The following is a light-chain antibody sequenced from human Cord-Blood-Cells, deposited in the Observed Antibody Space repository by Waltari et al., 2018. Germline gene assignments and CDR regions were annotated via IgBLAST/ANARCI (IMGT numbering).Light chain of an antibody. V-gene: IGLV2-11*01. J-gene: IGLJ2*01. CDR3: CSYAGSYTV. CDR1: SSDVGGYNY. Sequence: QSALTQPRSVSGSPGQSVTISCTGTSSDVGGYNYVPGYQQHPGKAPKLMIYDGSKRPSWVPDRFSGSKSGNAASLTISGLQAEDEADYYCCSYAGSYTVFGGGTKLTVL. CDR2: DGS.